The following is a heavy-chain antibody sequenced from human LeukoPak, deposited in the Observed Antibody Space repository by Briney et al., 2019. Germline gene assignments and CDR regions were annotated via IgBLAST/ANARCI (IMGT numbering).Heavy chain of an antibody. V-gene: IGHV1-18*01. Sequence: ASVKVSCKASGYKFTNYGISWVRQAPGQGLEWMGWISPYNGNTIYAQKLQGRVTMTTDTSTSTAYMELRSLRSDDTAVYYCARGRDGYGQYYFDYWGQGTLVTVSS. J-gene: IGHJ4*02. D-gene: IGHD5-24*01. CDR1: GYKFTNYG. CDR3: ARGRDGYGQYYFDY. CDR2: ISPYNGNT.